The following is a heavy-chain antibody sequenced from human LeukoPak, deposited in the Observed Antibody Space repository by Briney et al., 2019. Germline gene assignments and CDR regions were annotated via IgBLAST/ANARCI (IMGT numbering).Heavy chain of an antibody. D-gene: IGHD4-11*01. CDR2: ISYDGSNK. CDR1: GFTFSSYG. CDR3: AKGNGYFFED. J-gene: IGHJ4*02. V-gene: IGHV3-30*18. Sequence: GGSLRLSWAASGFTFSSYGMHWVRQAPGKGLEWVALISYDGSNKQYADSVKGRFTISRDNSKNTLYLQMNSLRAEDTAVFYCAKGNGYFFEDWGQGTLVTVSS.